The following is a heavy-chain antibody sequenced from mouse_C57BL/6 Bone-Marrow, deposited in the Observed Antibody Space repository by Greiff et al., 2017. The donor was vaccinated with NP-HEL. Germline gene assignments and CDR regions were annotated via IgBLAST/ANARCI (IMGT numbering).Heavy chain of an antibody. CDR1: GYTFTSYW. J-gene: IGHJ2*01. CDR3: ARGTLGTRGYFDY. CDR2: IHPNSGST. Sequence: QVQLQQPGAELVKPGASVKLSCKASGYTFTSYWMHWVTQRPGQGLEWIGMIHPNSGSTTYNETFKSKATLTVDKSSSTAYMQLSSLTSEDSAVYYGARGTLGTRGYFDYWGQGTTLTVSS. D-gene: IGHD3-3*01. V-gene: IGHV1-64*01.